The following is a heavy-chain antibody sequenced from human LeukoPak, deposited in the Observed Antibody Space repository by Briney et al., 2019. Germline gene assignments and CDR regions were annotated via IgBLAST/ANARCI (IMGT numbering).Heavy chain of an antibody. CDR1: GFTFSSYA. J-gene: IGHJ4*02. CDR2: ISYDGSNK. Sequence: GGSLRLSCAASGFTFSSYAMHWVRQAPGKGLEWVAVISYDGSNKYYADSVKGRFTISRDNSKNTLYLQMNSLRAEDTAVYYCARVSMVRGVVYWGQGTLVTVSS. CDR3: ARVSMVRGVVY. V-gene: IGHV3-30*04. D-gene: IGHD3-10*01.